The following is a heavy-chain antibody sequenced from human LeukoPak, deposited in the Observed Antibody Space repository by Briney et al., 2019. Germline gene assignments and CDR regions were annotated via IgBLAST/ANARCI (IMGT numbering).Heavy chain of an antibody. CDR1: GYIFSSYW. D-gene: IGHD6-13*01. J-gene: IGHJ4*02. Sequence: GESLKISCECSGYIFSSYWIGWGRQMPGKGLERMGIIYPGDSDTRYSPSFQSQVTISADKSISTAYLQWSSLKASDTAMYYCARLGGWSRSWYYFDYWRQGPLVRVSS. CDR2: IYPGDSDT. V-gene: IGHV5-51*01. CDR3: ARLGGWSRSWYYFDY.